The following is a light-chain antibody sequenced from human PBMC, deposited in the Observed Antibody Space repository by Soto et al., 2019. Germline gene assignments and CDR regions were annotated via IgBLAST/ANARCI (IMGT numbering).Light chain of an antibody. Sequence: QSVLTQPPSVSGVPGQRVTISCTGSSSNIGAGGDVHWYQHVPGAAPKPLIYGNINRPAGVPDRFSGSKSGTSGSLAISGLQAEDEADYYCQSFDSSLSGWIFGGGTKLTVL. J-gene: IGLJ2*01. CDR2: GNI. CDR1: SSNIGAGGD. V-gene: IGLV1-40*01. CDR3: QSFDSSLSGWI.